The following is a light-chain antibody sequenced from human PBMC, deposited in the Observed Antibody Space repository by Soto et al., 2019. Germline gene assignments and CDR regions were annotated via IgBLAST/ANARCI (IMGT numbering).Light chain of an antibody. CDR1: SSDVGGYNY. CDR3: TSYTSSVTFEV. J-gene: IGLJ3*02. V-gene: IGLV2-14*01. CDR2: EVT. Sequence: QSVLTQPASVSGSPGQSITISCTGTSSDVGGYNYVSWYQHHPGKAPKLMIYEVTKRPSGVSNRFSGSKSGNTASLIISGLQAEDEADYYCTSYTSSVTFEVFGGGTQLTVL.